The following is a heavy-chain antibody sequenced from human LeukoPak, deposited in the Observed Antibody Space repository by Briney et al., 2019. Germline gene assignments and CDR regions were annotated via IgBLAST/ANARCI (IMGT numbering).Heavy chain of an antibody. CDR1: GGSISSYY. CDR2: IYYSGST. CDR3: ARFSIAAAGTPQYYFDY. Sequence: PSETPSLTCTVSGGSISSYYWSWIRQPPGKGLEWIGYIYYSGSTNYNPSLKSRVTISVDTSKNQFSLKLSSVTAADTAVYYCARFSIAAAGTPQYYFDYWGQGTLVTVSS. J-gene: IGHJ4*02. V-gene: IGHV4-59*01. D-gene: IGHD6-13*01.